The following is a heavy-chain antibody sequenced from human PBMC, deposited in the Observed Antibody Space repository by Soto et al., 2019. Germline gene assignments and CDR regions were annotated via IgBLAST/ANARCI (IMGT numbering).Heavy chain of an antibody. CDR1: GFTFSSYG. CDR3: ARGGSADGMDV. D-gene: IGHD3-16*01. J-gene: IGHJ6*02. V-gene: IGHV3-33*01. CDR2: IWYDGSNK. Sequence: QVQLVESGGGVVQPGRSLRLSCAASGFTFSSYGMHWVRQAPGKGLEWVAVIWYDGSNKYYADSVKGRFTISRDNSKNTLYLQMNSLRAEDTAVYYCARGGSADGMDVWGQGPTVTVSS.